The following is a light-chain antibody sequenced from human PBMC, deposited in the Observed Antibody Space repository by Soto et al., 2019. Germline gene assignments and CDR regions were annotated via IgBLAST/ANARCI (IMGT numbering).Light chain of an antibody. Sequence: QSALTQPPSASGSPGQSVTISCTGTSSDVGAYKYVSWYQQYPGKAPKLMIYKVTKRPSGIPDRFSGSKSGNTASLTVSGLQPEDEADYYCTSYVGNDIWVFGGGTKLTVL. CDR2: KVT. CDR1: SSDVGAYKY. CDR3: TSYVGNDIWV. J-gene: IGLJ3*02. V-gene: IGLV2-8*01.